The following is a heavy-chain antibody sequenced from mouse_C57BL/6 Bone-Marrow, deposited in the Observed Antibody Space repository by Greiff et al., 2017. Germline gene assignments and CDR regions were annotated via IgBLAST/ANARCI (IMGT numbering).Heavy chain of an antibody. Sequence: EVQLQQSGPELVKPGASVKISCKASGYTFTDYYMNWVKQSHGKSLEWIGDINPNNGGTSYNQKFKGKATLTVDKSSSTAYMELRSLTSEDSAVYYCARWGLHGKTYSNFSFAYWGQGTLVTVSA. V-gene: IGHV1-26*01. J-gene: IGHJ3*01. CDR2: INPNNGGT. D-gene: IGHD2-5*01. CDR3: ARWGLHGKTYSNFSFAY. CDR1: GYTFTDYY.